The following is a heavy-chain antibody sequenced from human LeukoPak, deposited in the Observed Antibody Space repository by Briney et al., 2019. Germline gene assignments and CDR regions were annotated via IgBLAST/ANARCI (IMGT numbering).Heavy chain of an antibody. CDR2: INPNSGGT. CDR3: AREYPRLSDFDY. Sequence: ASVKVSCKASGGTFSSYAISWVRQAPGQGLEWMGRINPNSGGTNYAQKFQGRGTMTRDTSISTAYMELSRLRSDDTAVYYCAREYPRLSDFDYWGQGTLVTVSS. D-gene: IGHD3-16*02. V-gene: IGHV1-2*06. CDR1: GGTFSSYA. J-gene: IGHJ4*02.